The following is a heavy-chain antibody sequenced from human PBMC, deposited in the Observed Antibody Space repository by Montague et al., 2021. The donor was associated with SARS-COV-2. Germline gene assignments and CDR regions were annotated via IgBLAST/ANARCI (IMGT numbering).Heavy chain of an antibody. Sequence: PALVKPTQTLTLTCTFSGFSLSTSGMCVSWIRQPPGKALEWLALIDWDDDKYYSTSLKTRLTISKDTSKNQVVPTMTNMDPVDTATYYCARIRFLEWLSLDGMDVWGQGTTVTVSS. V-gene: IGHV2-70*01. CDR3: ARIRFLEWLSLDGMDV. CDR2: IDWDDDK. D-gene: IGHD3-3*01. J-gene: IGHJ6*02. CDR1: GFSLSTSGMC.